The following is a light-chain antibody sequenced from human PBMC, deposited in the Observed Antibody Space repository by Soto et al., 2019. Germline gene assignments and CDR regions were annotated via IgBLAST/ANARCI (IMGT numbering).Light chain of an antibody. V-gene: IGLV2-11*01. CDR3: CSYAGSYTLL. J-gene: IGLJ2*01. CDR1: SSDVGGYNY. Sequence: QSALTQPRSVSGSPGQSVTISCSGTSSDVGGYNYVSWYRQHPGKAPELMIYDVSLRPSGVPDRFSCSKSGNTASLTISGLQAEDEAYYYCCSYAGSYTLLFGRGTKLTVL. CDR2: DVS.